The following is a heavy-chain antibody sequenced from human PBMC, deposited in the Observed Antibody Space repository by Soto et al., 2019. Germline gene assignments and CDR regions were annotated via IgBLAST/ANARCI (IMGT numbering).Heavy chain of an antibody. CDR1: GFSFKDYY. J-gene: IGHJ4*02. V-gene: IGHV3-11*04. CDR3: ARVAY. CDR2: ITSSGGNA. Sequence: PGRSLRLSCAASGFSFKDYYMTWMRQTPEKGLEWISTITSSGGNAYYAASVKGRVTISRDNAQNSLFLQMNTLRPEDTAMYYCARVAYWGPGNQVTVS.